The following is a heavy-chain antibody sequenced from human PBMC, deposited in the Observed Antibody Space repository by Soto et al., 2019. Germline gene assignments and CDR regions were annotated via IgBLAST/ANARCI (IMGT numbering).Heavy chain of an antibody. CDR1: GFTFSSYS. Sequence: GGSLRLSCAASGFTFSSYSMNWVRQAPGKGLEWVSSISSSSSYIYYADSVKGRFTISRDNAKNSLYLQMNSLRAEETALYYCARDYYGSGSYLPTALYYYYMDVWGKGTTVTVSS. J-gene: IGHJ6*03. CDR3: ARDYYGSGSYLPTALYYYYMDV. V-gene: IGHV3-21*01. D-gene: IGHD3-10*01. CDR2: ISSSSSYI.